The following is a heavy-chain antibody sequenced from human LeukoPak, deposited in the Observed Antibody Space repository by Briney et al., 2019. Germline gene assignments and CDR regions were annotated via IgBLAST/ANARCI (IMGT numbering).Heavy chain of an antibody. CDR2: IYGDGRT. CDR3: ARVRSDTSGWYHFDY. CDR1: GITASNNY. J-gene: IGHJ4*02. D-gene: IGHD6-19*01. V-gene: IGHV3-53*01. Sequence: PGGSLRLSCAASGITASNNYMSWVRQAPGKGLEWASIIYGDGRTYYADSVKGRFTISRDNSKNTLYLQMNSLRPEDTAVYYCARVRSDTSGWYHFDYWGQGTLVTVSS.